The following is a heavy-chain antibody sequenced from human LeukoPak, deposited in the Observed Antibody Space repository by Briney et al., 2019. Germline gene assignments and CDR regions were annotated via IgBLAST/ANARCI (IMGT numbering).Heavy chain of an antibody. CDR3: AKDSRAYCTSTSCFDFDF. J-gene: IGHJ4*02. CDR1: GFTFNSYA. CDR2: ISVTGSKR. Sequence: GGSLRLSCAASGFTFNSYAMSWVRQSPGKGLEWVSGISVTGSKRHYADSVEGRFTISRDNSKNTLYLQMNSLRAEDTALYYCAKDSRAYCTSTSCFDFDFWGQGILVTVSS. V-gene: IGHV3-23*01. D-gene: IGHD2-2*01.